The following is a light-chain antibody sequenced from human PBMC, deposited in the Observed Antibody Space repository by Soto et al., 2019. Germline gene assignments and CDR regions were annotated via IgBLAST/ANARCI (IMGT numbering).Light chain of an antibody. CDR1: QSVSSY. CDR2: DAS. V-gene: IGKV3-11*01. J-gene: IGKJ2*01. CDR3: QQRSNWPYT. Sequence: EIVLTQSPATLSLSPGERATLSCRASQSVSSYLAWYQQKPGQAPRLLIYDASNRATGIPARFSGSGSGTDVNLTISSLEPEDFAVYYCQQRSNWPYTFGQGTKLEIK.